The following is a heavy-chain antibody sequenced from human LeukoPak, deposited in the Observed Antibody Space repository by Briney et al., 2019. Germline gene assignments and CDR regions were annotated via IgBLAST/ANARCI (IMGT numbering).Heavy chain of an antibody. V-gene: IGHV1-8*01. CDR2: MNPNSGNT. CDR1: GYTFTSYD. J-gene: IGHJ6*03. D-gene: IGHD4-17*01. CDR3: ARGSKAAVTINYYYYMYD. Sequence: ASVKVSCKASGYTFTSYDIHWVRQATGQGLEWMGWMNPNSGNTGYAQKFQGRVTMTMNTSISTAYMELSSLSSEDTAVYYCARGSKAAVTINYYYYMYDWGKGTTVTVSS.